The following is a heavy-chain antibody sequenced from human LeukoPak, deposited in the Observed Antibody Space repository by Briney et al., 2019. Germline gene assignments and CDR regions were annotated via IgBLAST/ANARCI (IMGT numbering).Heavy chain of an antibody. CDR2: IYHSGST. CDR1: GGSVSIGGYY. J-gene: IGHJ5*02. Sequence: SETLSLTCTVSGGSVSIGGYYWSWIRQPPGKGLEWIGYIYHSGSTYYNPSLKSRVTISVDRSQNQFSLKLSSVTAADTAVYYCAKGGGSGWFEGNWFDPWGQGTLVTVSS. V-gene: IGHV4-30-2*01. D-gene: IGHD6-19*01. CDR3: AKGGGSGWFEGNWFDP.